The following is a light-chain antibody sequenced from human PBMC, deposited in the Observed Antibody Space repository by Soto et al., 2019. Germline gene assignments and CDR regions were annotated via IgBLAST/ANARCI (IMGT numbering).Light chain of an antibody. CDR3: QWRSDWPPRLT. Sequence: EVVLTQSPATLSLSPGERATLSCRASESIGNYLAGYQQKLGQAPKLLIYDASHRAIGIPGRFSGDGSGTAFSLTITSLELEDFALYSCQWRSDWPPRLTFGGGTTVEIK. V-gene: IGKV3-11*01. CDR1: ESIGNY. J-gene: IGKJ4*01. CDR2: DAS.